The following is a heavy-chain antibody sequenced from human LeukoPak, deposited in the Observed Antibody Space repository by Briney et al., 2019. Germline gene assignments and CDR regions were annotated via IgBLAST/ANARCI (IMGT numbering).Heavy chain of an antibody. D-gene: IGHD2-21*01. CDR1: GFTFNYYA. Sequence: PGGSLRLSCVASGFTFNYYAMSWVRQAPGKGLEWVSTIGGSGGSTYYAESVKGRFTISRDNSKNTLYLQMNSLRAEDTAVYYCAKDLVDLRNYWGQGTLVTVSS. CDR2: IGGSGGST. CDR3: AKDLVDLRNY. V-gene: IGHV3-23*01. J-gene: IGHJ4*02.